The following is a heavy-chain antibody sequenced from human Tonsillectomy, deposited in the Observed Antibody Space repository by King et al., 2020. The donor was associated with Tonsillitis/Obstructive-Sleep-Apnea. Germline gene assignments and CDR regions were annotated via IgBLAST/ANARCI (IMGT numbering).Heavy chain of an antibody. CDR3: ARDRVVVVPAAIPVYYYYGMDV. CDR1: GFTVSSNY. J-gene: IGHJ6*02. D-gene: IGHD2-2*02. CDR2: IYSGGGT. Sequence: VQLVESGGGLIQPGGSVRLSCAASGFTVSSNYMSWVRQAPGKGLEWVSIIYSGGGTYYADSVKGRFTISRDNSKNTLYLQMNSLRAEDTAAYFCARDRVVVVPAAIPVYYYYGMDVWGQGTTVTVSS. V-gene: IGHV3-53*01.